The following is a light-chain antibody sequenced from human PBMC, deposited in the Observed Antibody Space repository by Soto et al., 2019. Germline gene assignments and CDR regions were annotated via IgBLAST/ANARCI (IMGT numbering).Light chain of an antibody. V-gene: IGKV3-11*01. Sequence: EVVLTQSPATLSLSPGERATLSCRASQSVSSYLAWYQQKPGPAPRLLIYDASNRAPGIPARFSGSGSGTDFTLTISSLEPEDFAVYYCQQRSNWPPSTFGQGTRLEIK. CDR1: QSVSSY. CDR3: QQRSNWPPST. CDR2: DAS. J-gene: IGKJ5*01.